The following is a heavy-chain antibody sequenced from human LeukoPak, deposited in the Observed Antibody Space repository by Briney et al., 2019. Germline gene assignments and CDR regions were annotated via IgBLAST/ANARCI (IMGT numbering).Heavy chain of an antibody. J-gene: IGHJ4*02. Sequence: PSETLSLTCTVSGGSISSYYWSWIRQPPGKGLEWVGYTYYSGSTNYNPSLKSRVTISVDTSKNQFSLKLSSVTAADTAVYYCARRSRVYSYVNWYFDYWGQGTLVTVSS. V-gene: IGHV4-59*08. CDR2: TYYSGST. D-gene: IGHD5-18*01. CDR3: ARRSRVYSYVNWYFDY. CDR1: GGSISSYY.